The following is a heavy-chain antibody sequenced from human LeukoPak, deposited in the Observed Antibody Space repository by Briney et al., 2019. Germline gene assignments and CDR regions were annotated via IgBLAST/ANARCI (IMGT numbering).Heavy chain of an antibody. CDR1: GGTFSSYA. D-gene: IGHD3-9*01. J-gene: IGHJ3*02. V-gene: IGHV1-69*05. CDR3: ARVNYDILTGYYIPHGFDI. CDR2: IIPIFGTA. Sequence: GASVKVSCKASGGTFSSYAISWVRQAPGQGLEWMGGIIPIFGTANYAQKFQGRVTITTDESTSTAYMELSSLRSEDTAVYYCARVNYDILTGYYIPHGFDIWGQGTMVTVSS.